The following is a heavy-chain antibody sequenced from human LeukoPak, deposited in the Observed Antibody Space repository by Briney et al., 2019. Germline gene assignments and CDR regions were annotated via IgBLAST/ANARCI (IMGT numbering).Heavy chain of an antibody. V-gene: IGHV3-74*01. CDR1: GFTFSSYW. CDR2: LNSDGTST. J-gene: IGHJ4*02. CDR3: ARKGSGNYYVDY. Sequence: GGSLRLSCAASGFTFSSYWMHWVRQAPGKGLVWVSLLNSDGTSTFYADSVRGRFTISRGNAKNTLYLQMNSLRAEDTAVYYCARKGSGNYYVDYWGQGTLVTVSS. D-gene: IGHD1-26*01.